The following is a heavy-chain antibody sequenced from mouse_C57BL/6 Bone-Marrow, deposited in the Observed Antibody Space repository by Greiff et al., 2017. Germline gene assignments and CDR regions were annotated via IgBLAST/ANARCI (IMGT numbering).Heavy chain of an antibody. V-gene: IGHV1-64*01. CDR3: ARDSSGYNYAMDY. D-gene: IGHD3-2*02. J-gene: IGHJ4*01. CDR2: IHPNSGST. Sequence: QVQLQQPGAELVKPGASVKLSCKASGYTFTSYWMHWVKQRPGQGLEWIGMIHPNSGSTNYNEKFKSKATLTVDKSSSTAYMQLSSLTSEDSAVYYGARDSSGYNYAMDYWGQRTSVTVSS. CDR1: GYTFTSYW.